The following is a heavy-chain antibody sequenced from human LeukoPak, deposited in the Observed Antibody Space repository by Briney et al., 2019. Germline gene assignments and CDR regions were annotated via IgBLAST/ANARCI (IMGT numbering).Heavy chain of an antibody. CDR2: IYSSVST. V-gene: IGHV4-4*09. CDR3: ARQRCSGNTCYGVDQLYYVDV. CDR1: GDSINDHY. Sequence: SETLSLTCTVSGDSINDHYWSWIRQPPGEGLEWIGYIYSSVSTNYNPSLKSRVTISIDTSKSQFSLKLTSVTAADTGVYYCARQRCSGNTCYGVDQLYYVDVWGKGTTVTVSS. J-gene: IGHJ6*03. D-gene: IGHD2-15*01.